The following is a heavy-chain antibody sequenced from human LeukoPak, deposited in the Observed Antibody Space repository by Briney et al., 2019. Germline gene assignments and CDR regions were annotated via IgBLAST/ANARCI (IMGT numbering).Heavy chain of an antibody. V-gene: IGHV1-2*02. CDR2: INPNSGGT. CDR1: GYTFTGYY. J-gene: IGHJ4*02. Sequence: ASVKVSCKASGYTFTGYYMHRVRQAPGQGLEWMGWINPNSGGTNYAQKFQGRVTMTRDTSISTAYMELSRLRSDDTAVYYCARDLLAAANSGSYCLNYWGQGTLVTLSS. CDR3: ARDLLAAANSGSYCLNY. D-gene: IGHD1-26*01.